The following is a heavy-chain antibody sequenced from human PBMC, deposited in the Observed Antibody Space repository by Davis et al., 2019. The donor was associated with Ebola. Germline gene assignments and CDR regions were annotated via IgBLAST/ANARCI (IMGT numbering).Heavy chain of an antibody. CDR1: GYSFSGYW. V-gene: IGHV5-51*01. Sequence: GESLKISCKGSGYSFSGYWIAWVRQMPGKGLEWMGIIYPRDSDTRYSPSFQGQVTISVDKSISTAYLQWSSLKASDSAMYYCARRGYSYGSQYWVDYWGQGTLVTVSS. J-gene: IGHJ4*02. D-gene: IGHD5-18*01. CDR3: ARRGYSYGSQYWVDY. CDR2: IYPRDSDT.